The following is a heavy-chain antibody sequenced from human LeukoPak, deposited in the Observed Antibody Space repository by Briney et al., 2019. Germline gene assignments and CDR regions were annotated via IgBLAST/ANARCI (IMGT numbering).Heavy chain of an antibody. Sequence: ASVKVSCKASGYTFTSYYMHWVRQAPGQGLEWMGIINPSGGSTNYAQKFQGRVTMTRDTSTSTVYMELSSLRSEDTAVYYCARGRDYASGSYNYYYSMDVWGQRTTVSVSS. J-gene: IGHJ6*02. CDR1: GYTFTSYY. CDR2: INPSGGST. D-gene: IGHD3-10*01. V-gene: IGHV1-46*01. CDR3: ARGRDYASGSYNYYYSMDV.